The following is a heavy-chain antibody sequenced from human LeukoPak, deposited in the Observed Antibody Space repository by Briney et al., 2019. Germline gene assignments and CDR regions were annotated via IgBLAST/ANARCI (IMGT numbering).Heavy chain of an antibody. CDR1: GYTFTSYY. CDR2: INPSGGST. V-gene: IGHV1-46*01. CDR3: ARDLGRIAAAGMGWFDP. J-gene: IGHJ5*02. D-gene: IGHD6-13*01. Sequence: GASVKVSCKASGYTFTSYYMHWVRQAPGQGLEWMGIINPSGGSTSYAQKFQGRVTITADESTSTAYMELSSLRSEDTAVYYCARDLGRIAAAGMGWFDPWGQGTLVTVSS.